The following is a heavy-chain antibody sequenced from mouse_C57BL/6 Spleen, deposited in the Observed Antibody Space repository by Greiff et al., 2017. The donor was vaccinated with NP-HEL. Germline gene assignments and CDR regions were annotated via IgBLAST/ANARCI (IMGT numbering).Heavy chain of an antibody. V-gene: IGHV1-18*01. D-gene: IGHD2-3*01. CDR1: GYTFTDYN. CDR2: INPNNGGT. Sequence: EVQLQQSGPELVKPGASVKIPCKASGYTFTDYNMDWVKQSHGKSLEWIGDINPNNGGTIYNQKFKGKATLAVDKSSSTAYMEIRSLTSADTAFYYCARSGYDPFAYWGQGTLVTVSA. J-gene: IGHJ3*01. CDR3: ARSGYDPFAY.